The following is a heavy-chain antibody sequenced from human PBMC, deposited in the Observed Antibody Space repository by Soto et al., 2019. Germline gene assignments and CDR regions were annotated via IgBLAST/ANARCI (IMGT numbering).Heavy chain of an antibody. CDR1: GGSISSSSW. CDR2: FYHAGGP. J-gene: IGHJ3*02. Sequence: HQQESGPGLVRPSETLTLTCAVSGGSISSSSWWPWVRQSPEKGLEWIGEFYHAGGPDYNPSFQSRVTIILDKSKNNFSLRLTSVTAADTPVYYSARGSSFRGDFDIWGQGTTVTVSS. CDR3: ARGSSFRGDFDI. D-gene: IGHD2-21*01. V-gene: IGHV4-4*02.